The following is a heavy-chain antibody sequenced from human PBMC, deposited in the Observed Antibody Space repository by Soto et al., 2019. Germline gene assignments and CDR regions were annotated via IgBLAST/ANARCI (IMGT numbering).Heavy chain of an antibody. V-gene: IGHV3-23*01. J-gene: IGHJ3*02. CDR3: AKDRVVRGVAGAFDI. CDR1: GFTFSNYA. Sequence: GGSLRLSCAASGFTFSNYAMSWVRQAPGKGLEWVSTISGSGGNTYYADSVKGRFTISGDSSKNTLYLQMNSLRAEDTAVYYCAKDRVVRGVAGAFDIWGQGTMVTVSS. CDR2: ISGSGGNT. D-gene: IGHD3-10*01.